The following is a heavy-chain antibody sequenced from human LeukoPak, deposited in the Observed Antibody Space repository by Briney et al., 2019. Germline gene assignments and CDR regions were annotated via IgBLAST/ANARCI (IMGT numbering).Heavy chain of an antibody. CDR2: ISAYNGNT. CDR3: ARDPADIVATTTDDY. V-gene: IGHV1-18*01. J-gene: IGHJ4*02. Sequence: GASVKVSCKASGYSFSYFGINWVRQAPGQGLEWMGWISAYNGNTNYAQKLQGRVTMTTDTSTSTAYMELRSLRSDDTAVYYCARDPADIVATTTDDYWGQGTLVTVSS. D-gene: IGHD5-12*01. CDR1: GYSFSYFG.